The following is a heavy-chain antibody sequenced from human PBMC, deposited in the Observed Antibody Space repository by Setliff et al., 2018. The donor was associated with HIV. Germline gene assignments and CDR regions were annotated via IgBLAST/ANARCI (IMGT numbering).Heavy chain of an antibody. CDR1: GFTFTGYY. J-gene: IGHJ6*03. D-gene: IGHD6-25*01. V-gene: IGHV1-2*02. CDR2: INPHSGGT. CDR3: ARGAWYTSGWHSSRYMDV. Sequence: ASVKVSCKASGFTFTGYYLHWVRQAPGQGLEWMGWINPHSGGTNYAQNFHGRVTMTRDTSISTVYMELRSLRSEDTAVYYCARGAWYTSGWHSSRYMDVWGKGTTVTVSS.